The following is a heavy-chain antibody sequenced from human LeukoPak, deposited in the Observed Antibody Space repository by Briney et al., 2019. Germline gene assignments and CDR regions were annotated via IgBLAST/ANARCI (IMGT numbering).Heavy chain of an antibody. CDR2: IIGDGGSA. V-gene: IGHV3-23*01. Sequence: GGSLRLSCAASEFTFSSYVMNWVRQAPGRGLEWVSRIIGDGGSAYYADSVTGRFTSFRDNSKNTLYLQMNSLRDEEMSVYYCAKGGFGVYYFDHWGQGTLVTVSS. J-gene: IGHJ4*02. CDR3: AKGGFGVYYFDH. CDR1: EFTFSSYV. D-gene: IGHD3-10*01.